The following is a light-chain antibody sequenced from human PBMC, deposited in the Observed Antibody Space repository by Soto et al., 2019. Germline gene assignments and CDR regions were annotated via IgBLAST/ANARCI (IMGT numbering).Light chain of an antibody. V-gene: IGLV1-44*01. CDR3: AAWDDSLNGYG. J-gene: IGLJ1*01. CDR1: SSNIGSNT. Sequence: QSVLTQPPSASGTPGKRVTISCSGSSSNIGSNTVNWYQQLPGTAPKLLIYSNNQRPSGVPDRLSGSKSGTSASLAISGLQSEAEADYYCAAWDDSLNGYGFGTGTKLTVL. CDR2: SNN.